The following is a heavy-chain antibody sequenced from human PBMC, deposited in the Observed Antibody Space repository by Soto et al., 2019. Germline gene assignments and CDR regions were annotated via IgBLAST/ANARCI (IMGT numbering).Heavy chain of an antibody. Sequence: LSLTCAVSCYSISSGYYWGWIRQPPGKGLEWIGSIYHSGSTYYNPSLKSRVTISVDTSKNQFSLKLSSVTAADTAVYYCARAGHRDDWFDPWGQGTLVTVSS. CDR3: ARAGHRDDWFDP. CDR2: IYHSGST. V-gene: IGHV4-38-2*01. D-gene: IGHD2-21*01. CDR1: CYSISSGYY. J-gene: IGHJ5*02.